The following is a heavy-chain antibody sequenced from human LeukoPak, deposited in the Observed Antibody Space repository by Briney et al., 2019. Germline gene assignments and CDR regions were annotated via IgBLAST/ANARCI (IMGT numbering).Heavy chain of an antibody. CDR1: GFTFSGSA. V-gene: IGHV3-73*01. CDR3: TRRDGSGSH. Sequence: GGSLRPSCAASGFTFSGSAMRWVRQASGKGLEWVGRIRSKANSYATAYAASVKGRFTISRDDSKNTAYLQMNSLKTEDTAVYYCTRRDGSGSHRGQGTLVTVSS. J-gene: IGHJ4*02. CDR2: IRSKANSYAT. D-gene: IGHD3-10*01.